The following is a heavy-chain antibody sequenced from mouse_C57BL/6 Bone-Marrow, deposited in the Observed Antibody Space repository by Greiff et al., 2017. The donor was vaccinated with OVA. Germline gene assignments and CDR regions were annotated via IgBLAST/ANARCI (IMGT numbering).Heavy chain of an antibody. CDR3: ARGGELGYAMDY. V-gene: IGHV5-4*01. J-gene: IGHJ4*01. CDR1: GFTFSSYA. D-gene: IGHD4-1*01. CDR2: ISDGGSYT. Sequence: EVQRVESGGGLVKPGGSLKLSCAASGFTFSSYAMSWVRQTPEKRLEWVATISDGGSYTYYPANVKGRFTISRDNAKNNLYLQMSHLKSEDTAMYYCARGGELGYAMDYWGQGTSVTVSS.